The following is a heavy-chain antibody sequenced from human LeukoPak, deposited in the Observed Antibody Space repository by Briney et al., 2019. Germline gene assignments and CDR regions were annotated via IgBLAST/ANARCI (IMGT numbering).Heavy chain of an antibody. CDR1: GFTFSSYS. Sequence: GGSLRLSCAASGFTFSSYSMNWVRQAPGKGLEWVSSISSSSSYIYYADSVKGRFTISRDNAKNSLYLQMNSLRAEDTAVYYCTTSFSSGWYFNIWGQGTMVTVSS. CDR3: TTSFSSGWYFNI. V-gene: IGHV3-21*01. CDR2: ISSSSSYI. D-gene: IGHD6-19*01. J-gene: IGHJ3*02.